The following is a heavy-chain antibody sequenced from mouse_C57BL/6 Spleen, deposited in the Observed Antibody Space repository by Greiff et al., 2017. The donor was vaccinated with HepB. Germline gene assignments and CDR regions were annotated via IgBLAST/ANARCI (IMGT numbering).Heavy chain of an antibody. CDR1: GYTFTSYW. D-gene: IGHD2-12*01. J-gene: IGHJ1*03. CDR3: ARAGSYPYFDV. V-gene: IGHV1-69*01. CDR2: IDPSDSYT. Sequence: QVQLQQPGAELVMPGASVKLSCKASGYTFTSYWMRWVKQGPGQGLEWIGDIDPSDSYTNYNQKFKGKSTLTVDKSSCTAYMQLSSLTASDSAVYYCARAGSYPYFDVWGTGTTVTVSS.